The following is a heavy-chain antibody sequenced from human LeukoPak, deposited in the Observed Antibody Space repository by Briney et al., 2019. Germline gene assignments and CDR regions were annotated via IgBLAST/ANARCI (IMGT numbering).Heavy chain of an antibody. V-gene: IGHV4-39*01. CDR2: IYYSGST. CDR1: GGSISSSSSY. J-gene: IGHJ4*02. D-gene: IGHD6-19*01. Sequence: SETLSLTCTVSGGSISSSSSYWGWIRQPPGKGLEWIGSIYYSGSTYYNPSLKSRVTISVDTSKNQFSLKLSSVTAADTAVYYCAGDYSSGWYRYYFGYWGQGTLVTVSS. CDR3: AGDYSSGWYRYYFGY.